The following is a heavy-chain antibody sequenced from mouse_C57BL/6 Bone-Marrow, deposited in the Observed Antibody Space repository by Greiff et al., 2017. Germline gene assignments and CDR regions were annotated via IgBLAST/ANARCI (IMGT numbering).Heavy chain of an antibody. CDR1: GYAFSSYW. CDR3: ARSRRDFYAMDY. D-gene: IGHD3-3*01. CDR2: IYPGDGDT. J-gene: IGHJ4*01. Sequence: QVQLQQSGAELVKPGASVKISCKASGYAFSSYWMNWVKQRPGKGLEWIGQIYPGDGDTNYNGKFKGKATLTADKSSSTAYMQLSSLTSEDSAVYFCARSRRDFYAMDYWGQGTSVPVSS. V-gene: IGHV1-80*01.